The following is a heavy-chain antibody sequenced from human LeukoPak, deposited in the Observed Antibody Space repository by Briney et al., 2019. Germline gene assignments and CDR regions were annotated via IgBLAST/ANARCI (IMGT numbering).Heavy chain of an antibody. V-gene: IGHV4-59*01. Sequence: SETLSLTCTVSGGSISSYYWSWIRQPPGKGLEWIGYIYYSGNTNYNPSFKSRVTISVDTSKNQFSLKLSSVTAADTAVYYCARGGYYGSGSYYNQRLYFDYWGQETLVTVSS. CDR2: IYYSGNT. CDR1: GGSISSYY. CDR3: ARGGYYGSGSYYNQRLYFDY. J-gene: IGHJ4*02. D-gene: IGHD3-10*01.